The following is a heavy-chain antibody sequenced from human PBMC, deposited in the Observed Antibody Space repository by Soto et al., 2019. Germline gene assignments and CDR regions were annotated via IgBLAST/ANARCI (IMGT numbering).Heavy chain of an antibody. Sequence: PSETLSLTCTVSGGSISSGDYYWSWIRQPPGKGLEWIGYIYYSGSTYYNPSLKSRVTISVDTSKNQFSLKLSSVTAADTAVYYCAKGRSWYPHLYYWGQGTLVTVSS. CDR3: AKGRSWYPHLYY. D-gene: IGHD6-13*01. CDR2: IYYSGST. J-gene: IGHJ4*02. CDR1: GGSISSGDYY. V-gene: IGHV4-30-4*01.